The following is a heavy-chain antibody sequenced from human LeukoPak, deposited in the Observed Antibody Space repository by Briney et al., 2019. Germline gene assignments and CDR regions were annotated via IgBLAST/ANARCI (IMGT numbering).Heavy chain of an antibody. V-gene: IGHV3-74*01. Sequence: GGSLRLSCAASGFTFSSYWMHWVRQAPGKGLVWVSRINSDGSSTSYAGSVKGRFTISRDNAKNTLYLQMNSLRAEDTAVYYCARDTVTTFYYYGMDVWGQGTTVTVSS. CDR2: INSDGSST. CDR1: GFTFSSYW. J-gene: IGHJ6*02. CDR3: ARDTVTTFYYYGMDV. D-gene: IGHD4-17*01.